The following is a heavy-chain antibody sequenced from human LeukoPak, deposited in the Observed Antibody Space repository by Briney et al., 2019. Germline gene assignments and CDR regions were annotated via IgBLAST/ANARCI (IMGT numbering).Heavy chain of an antibody. V-gene: IGHV4-39*01. CDR1: GGSISNSSYY. CDR3: ARHVRMGTINPSY. Sequence: SETLSLTCTVSGGSISNSSYYWGWIRQPPGKGLEWIGSMYYSGSTYYNPSLKRRTTISVDTSKNQFALKLSSVTAADTAVYYCARHVRMGTINPSYWGQGTLVTVSS. CDR2: MYYSGST. J-gene: IGHJ4*02. D-gene: IGHD5-24*01.